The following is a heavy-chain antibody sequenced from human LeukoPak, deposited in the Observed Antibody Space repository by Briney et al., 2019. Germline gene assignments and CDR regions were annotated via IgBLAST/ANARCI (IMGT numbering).Heavy chain of an antibody. V-gene: IGHV3-21*01. J-gene: IGHJ4*02. CDR1: GFTFSSYS. Sequence: PGGSLRLSCAASGFTFSSYSMNWVRQAPGKGLEWVSSISSSSSYIYYADSVKGRFTISRDNAKNSLYLQMNSLRAEDTAVYYRARDEAVPAAMGYYFDYWGQGTLVTVSS. CDR3: ARDEAVPAAMGYYFDY. D-gene: IGHD2-2*01. CDR2: ISSSSSYI.